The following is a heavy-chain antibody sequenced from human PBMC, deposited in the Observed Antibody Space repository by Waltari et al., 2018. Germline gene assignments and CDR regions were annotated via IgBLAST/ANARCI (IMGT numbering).Heavy chain of an antibody. CDR3: ARDLEGSGSDPALDY. Sequence: QVQLVQSGAEVKKPGASVKVSCKASGYTFTGYYMHWVRQAPGQGLEWMGWINPNSGGTNYAQKFQGRVTMTRDTSISTAYMELSRLRSDDTAVYYCARDLEGSGSDPALDYWGQGTLVTVSS. J-gene: IGHJ4*02. V-gene: IGHV1-2*02. D-gene: IGHD5-12*01. CDR1: GYTFTGYY. CDR2: INPNSGGT.